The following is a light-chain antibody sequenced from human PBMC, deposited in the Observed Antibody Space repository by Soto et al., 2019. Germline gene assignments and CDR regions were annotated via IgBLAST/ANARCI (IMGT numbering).Light chain of an antibody. CDR1: QSVSNY. Sequence: EIVLTQSPGTLSLSPGERATLSCRASQSVSNYLAWYQQKPGQPPRLLIYGASSRATGIPTRFSGSGSGTEFTLTIDSLQSEDFAIYFCQQYNNWPGTFGGGTKVDIK. J-gene: IGKJ4*01. V-gene: IGKV3-15*01. CDR3: QQYNNWPGT. CDR2: GAS.